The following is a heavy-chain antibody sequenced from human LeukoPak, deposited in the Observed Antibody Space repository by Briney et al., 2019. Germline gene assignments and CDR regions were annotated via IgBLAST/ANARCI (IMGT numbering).Heavy chain of an antibody. CDR2: IRFDGTNR. J-gene: IGHJ4*02. Sequence: PGGSLRLSCAAAGVTFSNHIMHWVRQAPGKGRERVSFIRFDGTNRHYVDSVKGRFTISRDNPNNMLYLQMNSLKFDDTAVYYCARDAYQSGDLDQWGEGTLVIVCS. CDR1: GVTFSNHI. CDR3: ARDAYQSGDLDQ. V-gene: IGHV3-30*02. D-gene: IGHD3/OR15-3a*01.